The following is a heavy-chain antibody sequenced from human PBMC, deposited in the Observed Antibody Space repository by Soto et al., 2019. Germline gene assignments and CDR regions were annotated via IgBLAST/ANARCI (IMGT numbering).Heavy chain of an antibody. D-gene: IGHD2-15*01. CDR2: INAGNGNT. V-gene: IGHV1-3*01. Sequence: GVSVKVSCKASGYTFTSYTMHWVRQAPGQGLEWMGWINAGNGNTRYSQKFQGRVAITRDTSASTAFMELSSLTSEDTAVYYCARFKGGAYGMDVWGQGTTVTVSS. CDR3: ARFKGGAYGMDV. CDR1: GYTFTSYT. J-gene: IGHJ6*02.